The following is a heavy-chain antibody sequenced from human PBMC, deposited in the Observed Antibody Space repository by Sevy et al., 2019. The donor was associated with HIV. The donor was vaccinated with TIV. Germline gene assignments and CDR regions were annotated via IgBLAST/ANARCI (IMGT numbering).Heavy chain of an antibody. D-gene: IGHD1-26*01. J-gene: IGHJ6*02. V-gene: IGHV3-7*03. CDR3: ARDCNSRTCLWGLDV. Sequence: GGSLRLSCVASGFTFHTYWMSWVRQAPGKGLEWVAHIKVDGSEIYYVDSVKGRFTISRDNAKNSLYLQMNSLRVEDTGVYDSARDCNSRTCLWGLDVWGQGTTVTVSS. CDR1: GFTFHTYW. CDR2: IKVDGSEI.